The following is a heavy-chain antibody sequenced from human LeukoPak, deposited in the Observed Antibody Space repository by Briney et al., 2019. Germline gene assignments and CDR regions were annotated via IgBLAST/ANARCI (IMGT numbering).Heavy chain of an antibody. CDR2: FDPEEAKM. D-gene: IGHD3-3*01. J-gene: IGHJ4*01. Sequence: ASVTVSYKVSGNSLSELYIQRVRQAPGKALEWMGGFDPEEAKMVYAQNFQGRVTMTEDTSTQTAFMELSGLTSDDTAVYYCTTRSGDFWSGFVNWGHGTLVTVSS. CDR3: TTRSGDFWSGFVN. V-gene: IGHV1-24*01. CDR1: GNSLSELY.